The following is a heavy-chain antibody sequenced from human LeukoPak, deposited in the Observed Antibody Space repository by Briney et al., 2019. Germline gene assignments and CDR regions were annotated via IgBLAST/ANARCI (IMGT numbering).Heavy chain of an antibody. Sequence: GSLRLSCAASGFPFSSYNMNWVRQAPGKGLEWVSYITGSTSSIYYADSVKGRFTISRDNAKNSLYLQMNSLRAEDTAVYYCAREPTYSSSWYTNCDFWGQGTLVTVSS. J-gene: IGHJ4*02. CDR1: GFPFSSYN. V-gene: IGHV3-48*01. CDR2: ITGSTSSI. CDR3: AREPTYSSSWYTNCDF. D-gene: IGHD6-13*01.